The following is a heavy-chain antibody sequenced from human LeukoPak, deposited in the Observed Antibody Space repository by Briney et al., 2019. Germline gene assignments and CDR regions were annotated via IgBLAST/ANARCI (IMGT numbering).Heavy chain of an antibody. CDR2: INHSGST. J-gene: IGHJ5*02. D-gene: IGHD1-20*01. Sequence: SQTLSPTHPVYGGSLSAYSWSWIRHPPGKGLEWIGEINHSGSTIYNPSLKGRATIPVDTSKNQFSLKLTSVTAADTAVYYCARGLNFRPPWGQGTLVTVFS. CDR1: GGSLSAYS. CDR3: ARGLNFRPP. V-gene: IGHV4-34*01.